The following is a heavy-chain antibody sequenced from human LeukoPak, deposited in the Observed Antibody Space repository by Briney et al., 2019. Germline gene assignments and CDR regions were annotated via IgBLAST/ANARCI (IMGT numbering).Heavy chain of an antibody. D-gene: IGHD3-10*01. J-gene: IGHJ4*02. CDR1: GYTFTGYY. V-gene: IGHV1-2*02. Sequence: ASVKVSCKASGYTFTGYYMHWVRQAPGQGLEWMGWINPNSGGTNYAQKFQGRVTMTRDTSISTAYMELSRLRSDDMAVYYCARAVAVSGKIDYWGQGTLVTVSS. CDR2: INPNSGGT. CDR3: ARAVAVSGKIDY.